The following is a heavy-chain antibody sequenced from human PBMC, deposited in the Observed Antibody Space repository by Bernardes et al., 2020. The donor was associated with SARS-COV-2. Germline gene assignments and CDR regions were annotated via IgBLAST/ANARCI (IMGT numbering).Heavy chain of an antibody. J-gene: IGHJ3*02. CDR1: GGSISSYY. CDR3: ARRAISGSYYMADAFDI. D-gene: IGHD3-10*01. V-gene: IGHV4-59*01. Sequence: SETLSLTCTVSGGSISSYYWSWIRQPPGKGLEWIGYIYYSGSTNYNPSLKSRVTISVDTSKNQFSLKLSSVTAADTAVYYCARRAISGSYYMADAFDIWGQGTMVTVSS. CDR2: IYYSGST.